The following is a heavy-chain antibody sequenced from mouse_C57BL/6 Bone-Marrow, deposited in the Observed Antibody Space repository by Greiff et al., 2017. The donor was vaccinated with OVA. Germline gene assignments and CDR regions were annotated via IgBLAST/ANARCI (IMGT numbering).Heavy chain of an antibody. Sequence: VQLQQSGAELVRPGASVKLSCKASGYTFTSYGISWVKQRTGQGLEWIGEIYPRSGNTYYNEKFKGKATLTADKSSSTAYRELRSLTTEDSAVYFCARRYGNYHYWGQGTTLTVSS. CDR2: IYPRSGNT. J-gene: IGHJ2*01. CDR1: GYTFTSYG. D-gene: IGHD2-10*02. CDR3: ARRYGNYHY. V-gene: IGHV1-81*01.